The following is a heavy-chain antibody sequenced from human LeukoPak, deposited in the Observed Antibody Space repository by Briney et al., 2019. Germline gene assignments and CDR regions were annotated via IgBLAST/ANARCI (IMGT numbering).Heavy chain of an antibody. CDR2: IIPTFGTA. J-gene: IGHJ4*02. Sequence: ASVKVSCKASGGTFSSYAISWVRQAPGQGLERMGGIIPTFGTANYAQKFQGRVTITADESTSTAYMELSSLRSEDTAVYYCAGTLSGYPITYYFDYWGQGTLVTVSS. CDR3: AGTLSGYPITYYFDY. V-gene: IGHV1-69*13. D-gene: IGHD3-3*01. CDR1: GGTFSSYA.